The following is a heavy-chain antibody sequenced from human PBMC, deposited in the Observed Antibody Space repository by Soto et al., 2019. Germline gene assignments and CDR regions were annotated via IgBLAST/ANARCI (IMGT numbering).Heavy chain of an antibody. Sequence: QVQLMESGGGVVQPGRSLRLSSAASGFNFRSYAIHWVRQAPGKGLEWVAIISYDGSNKFYTDSVKGRFTISRDNSNNTLHLQMNRLRSEDTAVYYCARDGRTGTTLPHGGLDQWGQGTLVTVSS. V-gene: IGHV3-30-3*01. CDR3: ARDGRTGTTLPHGGLDQ. D-gene: IGHD3-10*01. CDR1: GFNFRSYA. CDR2: ISYDGSNK. J-gene: IGHJ4*02.